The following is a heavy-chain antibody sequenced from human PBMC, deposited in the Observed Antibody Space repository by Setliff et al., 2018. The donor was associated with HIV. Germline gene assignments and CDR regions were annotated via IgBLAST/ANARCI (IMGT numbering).Heavy chain of an antibody. Sequence: GGSLRLSCAASGFTFSRYAMTWVRQAPGKGLEWVSAISGSGIGSYYPDSVKGRFTISRDNSKNTLFLQMNSLRAEDTAVYYCAKDRRYYYGSGSYAAETWGQGTRVTVS. CDR1: GFTFSRYA. J-gene: IGHJ5*02. CDR3: AKDRRYYYGSGSYAAET. CDR2: ISGSGIGS. D-gene: IGHD3-10*01. V-gene: IGHV3-23*01.